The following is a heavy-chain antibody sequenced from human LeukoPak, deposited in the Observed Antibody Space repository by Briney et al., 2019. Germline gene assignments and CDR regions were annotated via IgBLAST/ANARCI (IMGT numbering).Heavy chain of an antibody. CDR3: ARGPRIGYSSGWYGNNFDY. D-gene: IGHD6-19*01. Sequence: GGSLRLSCAASGFTFSSYWMHWVRQAPGKGLVWVSRINSDGSSTSYADSVKGRFTISRDNAKNTLCLQMNSLRAEDTAVYYCARGPRIGYSSGWYGNNFDYWGQGTLVTVSS. J-gene: IGHJ4*02. CDR1: GFTFSSYW. V-gene: IGHV3-74*01. CDR2: INSDGSST.